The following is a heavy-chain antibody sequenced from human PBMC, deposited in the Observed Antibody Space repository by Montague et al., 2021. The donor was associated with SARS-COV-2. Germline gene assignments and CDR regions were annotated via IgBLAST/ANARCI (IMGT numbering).Heavy chain of an antibody. CDR3: ARVAGGYYHDSSAYFDY. V-gene: IGHV4-34*01. Sequence: SETLSLTRAVYGGSFSGYYWSWIRQPPGKGLEWIGEINQSGSTNYNPSLKSRVTLSVDTSKKQFSLKLSSLTAAGTAVYYCARVAGGYYHDSSAYFDYWGQGSRVTVSA. CDR2: INQSGST. CDR1: GGSFSGYY. D-gene: IGHD3-22*01. J-gene: IGHJ4*02.